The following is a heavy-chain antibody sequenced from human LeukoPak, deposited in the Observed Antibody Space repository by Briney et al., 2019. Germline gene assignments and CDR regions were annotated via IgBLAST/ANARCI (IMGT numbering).Heavy chain of an antibody. CDR1: GFTLSSYA. Sequence: PGGSLRLSCAASGFTLSSYAMYWVRQAPGKGRVWVSRFTADGSSTIYADPVKGRFTVSRDIAKNTLYLQMNSLRAEDTAVYYCARAQMGTRTDCWGQGTLVTVSS. CDR3: ARAQMGTRTDC. V-gene: IGHV3-74*01. J-gene: IGHJ4*02. D-gene: IGHD4-23*01. CDR2: FTADGSST.